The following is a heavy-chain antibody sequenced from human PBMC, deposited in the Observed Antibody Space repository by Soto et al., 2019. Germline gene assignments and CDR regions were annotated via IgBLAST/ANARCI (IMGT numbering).Heavy chain of an antibody. CDR2: IYCSGNN. CDR3: AREGGESSDGLYYFDS. V-gene: IGHV4-30-4*01. CDR1: GGSTSSDNY. D-gene: IGHD3-16*01. Sequence: PSETLSLTCTVSGGSTSSDNYWSWIRQPPGKGLEWIGHIYCSGNNDYNPSLKSRLAISIDTSKNQFSLKLSSVTAADTAVYFCAREGGESSDGLYYFDSWGQGSLVTVS. J-gene: IGHJ4*02.